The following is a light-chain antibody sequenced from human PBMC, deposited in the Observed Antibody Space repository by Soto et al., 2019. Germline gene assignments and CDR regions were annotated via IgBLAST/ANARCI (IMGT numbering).Light chain of an antibody. CDR1: QVIIIY. CDR3: QQYYSYPWT. V-gene: IGKV1-8*01. CDR2: AAS. Sequence: AIRMTQSPSSFSASTGDRVTITCRASQVIIIYLAWYQQKPGKVPKLLIYAASTLQSGVPSRFSGSGSGTDFTLTISCLQSEDFATYYCQQYYSYPWTFGQGTKVDIK. J-gene: IGKJ1*01.